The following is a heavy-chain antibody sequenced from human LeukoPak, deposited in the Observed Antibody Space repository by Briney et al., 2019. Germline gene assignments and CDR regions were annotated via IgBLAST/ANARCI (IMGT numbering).Heavy chain of an antibody. CDR3: ARESGIAAALDL. D-gene: IGHD6-13*01. CDR2: ISYDGSNK. Sequence: QTGGSLRLSCAASGFTFRKYWMSWVRQAPGKGLEWVAVISYDGSNKYYAGSVKGRFTISRDNSKNTLYLQMNSLRAEDTAVYYCARESGIAAALDLWGQGTLVTVSS. V-gene: IGHV3-30*03. J-gene: IGHJ5*02. CDR1: GFTFRKYW.